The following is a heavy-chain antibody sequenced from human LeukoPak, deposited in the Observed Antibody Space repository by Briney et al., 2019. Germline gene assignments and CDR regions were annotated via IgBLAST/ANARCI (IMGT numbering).Heavy chain of an antibody. V-gene: IGHV4-59*01. D-gene: IGHD1-1*01. Sequence: PSETLSLTCTVSGGSISSYYWSWIRQPPGKGLEWVGYVYYSGSTNYNPSLKSRVTMSVDTSKNQFSLKLNSVTAADTAVYYCAKVVGTSGWYFDYWGQGTLVTVSS. CDR1: GGSISSYY. J-gene: IGHJ4*02. CDR2: VYYSGST. CDR3: AKVVGTSGWYFDY.